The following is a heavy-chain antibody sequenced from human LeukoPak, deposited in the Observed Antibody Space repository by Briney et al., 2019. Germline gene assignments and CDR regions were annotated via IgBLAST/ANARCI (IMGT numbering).Heavy chain of an antibody. J-gene: IGHJ6*02. V-gene: IGHV1-2*04. Sequence: ASVKVSCKASGYTFTGYYMHWVRQAPGQGLEWMGWINPNSGGTNYAQKFQGWVTMTRDTSISTAYMELSRLRSDDTAVYYCAREAGDPSSQAAAGYSYDHPKLNYYYGMDVWGQGTTVTVSS. CDR2: INPNSGGT. CDR1: GYTFTGYY. D-gene: IGHD5-18*01. CDR3: AREAGDPSSQAAAGYSYDHPKLNYYYGMDV.